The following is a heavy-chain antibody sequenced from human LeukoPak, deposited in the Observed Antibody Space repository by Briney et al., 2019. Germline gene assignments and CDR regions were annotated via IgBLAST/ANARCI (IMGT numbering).Heavy chain of an antibody. CDR2: ISSSSTYI. V-gene: IGHV3-21*06. J-gene: IGHJ5*01. CDR1: GFTFSSYT. CDR3: ARGRGPDS. Sequence: GGSLRLSCAASGFTFSSYTMNCVREAPGKGLEWVSSISSSSTYIYYADSLKGGFTISRDTAKNSLYLHMNSLTAEDTAVYYCARGRGPDSWGQGTLVTVSS. D-gene: IGHD3-10*01.